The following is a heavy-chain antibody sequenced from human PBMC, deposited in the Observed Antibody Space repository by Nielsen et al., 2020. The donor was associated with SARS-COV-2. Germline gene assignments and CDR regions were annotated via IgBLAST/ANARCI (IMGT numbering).Heavy chain of an antibody. CDR1: GFSFNNYG. V-gene: IGHV3-30*03. Sequence: GESLKISCAASGFSFNNYGMHWVRQAPGKGLEWVAYISYEGSKQYYADSVQGRFTISRDFSKSTLYLQMNSLRAEDTAVYYCARIHYDFWSGETGVDYWGQGTLVTVSS. J-gene: IGHJ4*02. D-gene: IGHD3-3*01. CDR3: ARIHYDFWSGETGVDY. CDR2: ISYEGSKQ.